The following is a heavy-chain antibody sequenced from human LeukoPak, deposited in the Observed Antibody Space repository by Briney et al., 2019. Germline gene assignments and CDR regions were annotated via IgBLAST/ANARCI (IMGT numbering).Heavy chain of an antibody. V-gene: IGHV1-3*01. CDR2: INAGNGNT. CDR3: ASGSLEPPFFDY. Sequence: ASVTVSFKASGYTFTSYAMHWVRQAAGQRLEGMGWINAGNGNTKYSQKFQGRVTITRDTSASTAYMELSSLRSEDTAVYYCASGSLEPPFFDYWGQGTLVTVSS. D-gene: IGHD1-1*01. J-gene: IGHJ4*02. CDR1: GYTFTSYA.